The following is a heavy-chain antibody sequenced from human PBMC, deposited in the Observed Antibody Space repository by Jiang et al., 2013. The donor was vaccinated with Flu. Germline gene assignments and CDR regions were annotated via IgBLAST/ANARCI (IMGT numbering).Heavy chain of an antibody. Sequence: GIINPSGGSTSYAQKFQGRVTMTRDTSTSTVYMELSSLRSEDTAVYYCARGYCSSTSCYFWYFDLWGRGTLVTVSS. J-gene: IGHJ2*01. CDR3: ARGYCSSTSCYFWYFDL. D-gene: IGHD2-2*01. CDR2: INPSGGST. V-gene: IGHV1-46*01.